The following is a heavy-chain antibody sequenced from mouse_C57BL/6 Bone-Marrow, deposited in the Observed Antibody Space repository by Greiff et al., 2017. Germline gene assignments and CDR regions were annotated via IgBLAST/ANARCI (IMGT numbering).Heavy chain of an antibody. V-gene: IGHV1-59*01. CDR3: ARRLGQGY. J-gene: IGHJ2*01. CDR2: IDPSDSYT. Sequence: QVQLQQPGAELVRPGTSVKLSCKASGYTFTSYWMHWVKQRPGQGLEWIGVIDPSDSYTNYNQKFKGKATLTVDTSSSTAYMQLSSLTSEDSAVXNCARRLGQGYWGQGTTLTVSS. D-gene: IGHD4-1*01. CDR1: GYTFTSYW.